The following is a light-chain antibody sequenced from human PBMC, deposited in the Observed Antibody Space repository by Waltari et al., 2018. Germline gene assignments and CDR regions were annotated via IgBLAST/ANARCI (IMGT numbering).Light chain of an antibody. CDR3: AAWDDRLYTVM. CDR2: KND. J-gene: IGLJ3*02. Sequence: QSVLTQPPSVSGTPGQRVTISCSGGATNIGVNFVYWYRQLPGTAPKLLLYKNDQRPSGVPDRISGSRSGTSASLVISGLRSEDEADYYCAAWDDRLYTVMFGGGTKLTVL. CDR1: ATNIGVNF. V-gene: IGLV1-47*01.